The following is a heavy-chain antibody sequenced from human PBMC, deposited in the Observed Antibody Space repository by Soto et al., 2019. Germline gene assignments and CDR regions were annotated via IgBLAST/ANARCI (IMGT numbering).Heavy chain of an antibody. D-gene: IGHD2-15*01. CDR3: ASWLKGPDIGNYYYGMDV. CDR1: GGAFSDYA. CDR2: IMPIFRAP. J-gene: IGHJ6*02. Sequence: QVQLVQSGAEVKKPGSSVKVSCKASGGAFSDYAFSWVGQAPGQGLEWLGGIMPIFRAPDYAQKFQGRVTITADEFTRRAYMEMNSLRSEDTAVYYWASWLKGPDIGNYYYGMDVWGQGTTVTVS. V-gene: IGHV1-69*12.